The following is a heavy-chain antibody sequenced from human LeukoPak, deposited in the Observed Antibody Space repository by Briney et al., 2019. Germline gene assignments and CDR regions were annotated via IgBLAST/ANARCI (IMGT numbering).Heavy chain of an antibody. Sequence: GGSLRLSCAASGFTVSGTHMSWVRQAPGKGLEWVSAMYTGGTTYYADSVKGRFTISRDNSRNTLFLHMSSLRADDTAVYYCAKDEATSGGGLTSWGQGTLVTVSS. J-gene: IGHJ5*02. D-gene: IGHD3-16*01. CDR1: GFTVSGTH. V-gene: IGHV3-53*01. CDR3: AKDEATSGGGLTS. CDR2: MYTGGTT.